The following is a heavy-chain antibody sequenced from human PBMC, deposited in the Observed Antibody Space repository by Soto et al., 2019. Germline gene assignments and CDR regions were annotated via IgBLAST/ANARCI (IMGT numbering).Heavy chain of an antibody. J-gene: IGHJ5*02. CDR3: SRRAPEGFDP. CDR2: INYSGST. Sequence: PSETLSLTCGVSGGSFGSSAYYWGWIRQAPGKGLEWIGSINYSGSTYYNPSLKSRVTISVDTSRNQFSLKLSSVTAADTALYYCSRRAPEGFDPWGQGTLVTSPQ. V-gene: IGHV4-39*01. CDR1: GGSFGSSAYY.